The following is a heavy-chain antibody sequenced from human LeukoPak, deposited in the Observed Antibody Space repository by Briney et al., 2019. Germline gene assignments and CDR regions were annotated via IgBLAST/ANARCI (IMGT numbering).Heavy chain of an antibody. V-gene: IGHV1-8*03. Sequence: ASVKVSCKASGYTFTSYDINWVRQATGQGLEWMGWMNPNSGNTGYAQKFQGRVTITRNTSISTAYMELSSLRSEDTAVYYCAATLEPFGYFDYWGQGTLVTVSS. CDR1: GYTFTSYD. CDR2: MNPNSGNT. CDR3: AATLEPFGYFDY. D-gene: IGHD3-3*01. J-gene: IGHJ4*02.